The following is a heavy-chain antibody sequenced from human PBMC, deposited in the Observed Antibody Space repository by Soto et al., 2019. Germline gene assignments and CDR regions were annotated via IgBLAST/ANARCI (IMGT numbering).Heavy chain of an antibody. Sequence: GESLKISWKGSGYTFPTYWIGGVRQMPGKGLEWMGIIYPDDSDTRYSPSFQGQVTISADKSITTAYLQRSSLKASDTAMYYCARHSRNYFANDAFDIWGQGTMVTVSS. CDR1: GYTFPTYW. CDR3: ARHSRNYFANDAFDI. V-gene: IGHV5-51*01. J-gene: IGHJ3*02. D-gene: IGHD1-7*01. CDR2: IYPDDSDT.